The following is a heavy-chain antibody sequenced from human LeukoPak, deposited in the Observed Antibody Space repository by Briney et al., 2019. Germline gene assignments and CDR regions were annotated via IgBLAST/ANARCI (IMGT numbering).Heavy chain of an antibody. V-gene: IGHV3-7*04. D-gene: IGHD4-11*01. J-gene: IGHJ4*02. Sequence: GGSLRLSCAASGFTFSSYWISWVRQAPGKGLEWVANIKQDGSVKYYVDSVKGRFTISRDNAKNSLYLQMNSLRAEDTAVYYCARDDYSTDDYFDYWGQGTLVTVSS. CDR1: GFTFSSYW. CDR2: IKQDGSVK. CDR3: ARDDYSTDDYFDY.